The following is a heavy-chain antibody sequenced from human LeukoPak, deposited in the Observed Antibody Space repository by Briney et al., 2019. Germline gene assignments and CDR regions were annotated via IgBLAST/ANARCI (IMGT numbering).Heavy chain of an antibody. J-gene: IGHJ4*02. V-gene: IGHV4-61*02. CDR3: ARESFYGSGSYYISFDY. CDR1: GGSISSSSYY. CDR2: IYTSGST. D-gene: IGHD3-10*01. Sequence: SETLSLTRTVSGGSISSSSYYWSWIRQPAGKGLEWIGRIYTSGSTNYNPSLKSRVTMSVDTSKNQFSLKLSSVTAADTAVYYCARESFYGSGSYYISFDYWGQGTLVTVSS.